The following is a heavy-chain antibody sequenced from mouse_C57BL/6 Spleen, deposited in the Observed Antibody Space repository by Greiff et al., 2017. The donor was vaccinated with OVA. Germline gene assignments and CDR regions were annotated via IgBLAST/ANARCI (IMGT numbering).Heavy chain of an antibody. CDR3: AREDYYGRFAY. J-gene: IGHJ3*01. CDR1: GYSITSGYY. Sequence: VQLKESGPGLVKPSQSLSLTCSVTGYSITSGYYWNWIRQFPGNKLEWMGYISYDGSNNYNPSLKNRISITRDTSKNQFFLKLNSVTTEDTATYYCAREDYYGRFAYWGQGTLVTVSA. V-gene: IGHV3-6*01. CDR2: ISYDGSN. D-gene: IGHD1-2*01.